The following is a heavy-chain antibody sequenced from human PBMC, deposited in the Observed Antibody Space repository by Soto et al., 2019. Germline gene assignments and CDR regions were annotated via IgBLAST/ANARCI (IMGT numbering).Heavy chain of an antibody. CDR2: ISYDGSNK. V-gene: IGHV3-30*18. CDR1: GFTFSSYG. Sequence: GGSLRLSCAASGFTFSSYGMHWVRQAPGKGLEWVAAISYDGSNKYYADSVKGRFTISRDNSKNTLYLQMNSLRAEDTAVYYCAKSQFPHYYGMDVWGQGTTLTVSS. CDR3: AKSQFPHYYGMDV. J-gene: IGHJ6*02.